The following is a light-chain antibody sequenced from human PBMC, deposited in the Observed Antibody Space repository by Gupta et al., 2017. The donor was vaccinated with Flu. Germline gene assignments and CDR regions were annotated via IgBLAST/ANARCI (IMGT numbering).Light chain of an antibody. CDR2: TAS. Sequence: SSLSASTGDRVTITCRASQGINTYLAWYQQKPGKAPKLLIYTASTLQTGVPSGFSGSGSGTEFTLTISSPQSEDFATYYCQQGDIYPLTFGGGTKVEIK. V-gene: IGKV1-8*01. CDR3: QQGDIYPLT. J-gene: IGKJ4*01. CDR1: QGINTY.